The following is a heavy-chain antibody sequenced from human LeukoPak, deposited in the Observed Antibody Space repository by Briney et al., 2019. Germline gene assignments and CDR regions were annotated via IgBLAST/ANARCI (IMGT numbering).Heavy chain of an antibody. CDR1: GYTFTSYY. CDR3: ASPPNGIVGATTRYYGMDV. J-gene: IGHJ6*02. Sequence: ASVKVFCKASGYTFTSYYMHWVRQAPGQGLEWMGIINPSGGSTSYAQKLQGRVTMTRDTSTSTVYMELSSLRSEDTAVYYCASPPNGIVGATTRYYGMDVWGQGTTVTVSS. CDR2: INPSGGST. D-gene: IGHD1-26*01. V-gene: IGHV1-46*01.